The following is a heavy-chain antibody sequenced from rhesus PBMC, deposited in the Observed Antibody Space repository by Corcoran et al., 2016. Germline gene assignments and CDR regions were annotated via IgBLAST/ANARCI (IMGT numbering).Heavy chain of an antibody. CDR3: AREGVGAAAGPFDY. J-gene: IGHJ4*01. Sequence: QVQLQESGPGLVKPSETLSLTCAVSGGSINSNSWSWISQSPGKGLEWIGHIYYSSWSTYYTPSLKSRVTISTDPSKNQFSRKLKSVTAADTALYYCAREGVGAAAGPFDYWGQGVLVTVSS. CDR1: GGSINSNS. D-gene: IGHD6-31*01. V-gene: IGHV4-160*01. CDR2: IYYSSWST.